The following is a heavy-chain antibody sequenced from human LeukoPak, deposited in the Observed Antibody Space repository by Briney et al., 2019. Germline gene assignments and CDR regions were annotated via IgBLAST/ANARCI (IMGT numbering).Heavy chain of an antibody. Sequence: SETLSLTCTVSGGSISSYYWSWIRQPPRKGLEWIGYIYYSGSTNYNPSLKSRVTISVDTSKNQFSLKLSSVTAADTAVYYCARVSDRSSWRWFDPWGQGTLVTVSS. V-gene: IGHV4-59*01. CDR1: GGSISSYY. CDR2: IYYSGST. D-gene: IGHD6-13*01. J-gene: IGHJ5*02. CDR3: ARVSDRSSWRWFDP.